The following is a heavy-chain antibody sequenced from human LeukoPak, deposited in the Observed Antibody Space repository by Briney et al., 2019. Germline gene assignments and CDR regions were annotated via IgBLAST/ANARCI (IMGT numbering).Heavy chain of an antibody. J-gene: IGHJ4*02. CDR1: GYAITSYD. CDR3: ARTSIAARLVAY. D-gene: IGHD6-6*01. CDR2: INPNSGIA. V-gene: IGHV1-8*01. Sequence: ASVMDPCKASGYAITSYDINWVRHDTRQEPERMGWINPNSGIAGYAQKFQGRVTITRNTSISTTYMELSSLSSDNTAAYNSARTSIAARLVAYSGQGTLVTASS.